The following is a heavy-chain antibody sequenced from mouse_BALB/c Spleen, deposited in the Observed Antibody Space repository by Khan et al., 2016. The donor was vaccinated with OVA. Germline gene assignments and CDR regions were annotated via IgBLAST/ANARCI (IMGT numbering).Heavy chain of an antibody. CDR2: IWSGGNT. Sequence: QVQLKESGPGLVQPTQSLSITCTVSGFSLTTYGVHWVRQSPGKGLEWLGVIWSGGNTDYNTAFISRLSISKDNSKSQVFFKMNSLQADDIAIYYCARSSYRYDFTYWGQGTLVTVSA. D-gene: IGHD2-14*01. CDR1: GFSLTTYG. V-gene: IGHV2-4-1*01. J-gene: IGHJ3*01. CDR3: ARSSYRYDFTY.